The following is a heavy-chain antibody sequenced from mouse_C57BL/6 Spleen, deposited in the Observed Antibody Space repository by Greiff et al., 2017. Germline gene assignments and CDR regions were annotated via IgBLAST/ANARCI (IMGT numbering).Heavy chain of an antibody. Sequence: EVQVVESGGDLVKPGGSLKLSCAASGFTFSSYGMSWVRQTPDKRLEWVATISSGGSYTYYPDSVKGRFTISRDNAKNTLYLQMSSLKSEDTAMYYCARDLPYYAMDYWGQGTSVTVSS. CDR2: ISSGGSYT. CDR3: ARDLPYYAMDY. V-gene: IGHV5-6*01. J-gene: IGHJ4*01. CDR1: GFTFSSYG.